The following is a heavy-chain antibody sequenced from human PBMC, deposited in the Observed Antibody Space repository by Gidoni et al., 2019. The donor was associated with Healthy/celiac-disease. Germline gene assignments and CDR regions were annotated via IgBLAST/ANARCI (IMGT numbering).Heavy chain of an antibody. CDR2: IYYSGST. CDR1: GGSISRYY. CDR3: ARGREVRDNAFDI. Sequence: QVQLQESGTGLVKPSETLSLTCTVSGGSISRYYWSWIRQPQGKGLEWIGYIYYSGSTNYNPSLKSRVTISVDTSKNQFSLKLSSVTAADTAVYYCARGREVRDNAFDIWGQGTMVTVSS. V-gene: IGHV4-59*01. D-gene: IGHD3-10*01. J-gene: IGHJ3*02.